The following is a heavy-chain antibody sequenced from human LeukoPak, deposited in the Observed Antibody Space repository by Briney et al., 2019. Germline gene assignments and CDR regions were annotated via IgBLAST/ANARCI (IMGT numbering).Heavy chain of an antibody. CDR2: IYSGGST. J-gene: IGHJ4*02. CDR3: VKGYSGPPGTFDY. CDR1: GFTFSNAW. V-gene: IGHV3-53*01. Sequence: GGSHRLSCAASGFTFSNAWMSWVRQAPGKGLEWVSVIYSGGSTYYADSVKGRFTISRDNSKNMVYLQMNSLRADDTAVYYCVKGYSGPPGTFDYWGQGTLVTVSS. D-gene: IGHD6-13*01.